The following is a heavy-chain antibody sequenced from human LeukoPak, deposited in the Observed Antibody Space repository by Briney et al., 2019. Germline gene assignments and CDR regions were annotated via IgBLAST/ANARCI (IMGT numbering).Heavy chain of an antibody. V-gene: IGHV1-69*04. D-gene: IGHD5-24*01. Sequence: SVKVSCKASGGTFSSYAISWVRQAPGQGLEWMGRIIPILGIANYAQKFQGRVTITADKSTSTAYMELSSLRSEDTAVYYCTRDRRDRRWFDPWDQGTLVTVSS. J-gene: IGHJ5*02. CDR1: GGTFSSYA. CDR2: IIPILGIA. CDR3: TRDRRDRRWFDP.